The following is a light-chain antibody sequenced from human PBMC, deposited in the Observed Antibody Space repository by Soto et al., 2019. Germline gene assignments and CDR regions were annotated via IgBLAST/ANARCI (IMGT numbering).Light chain of an antibody. CDR2: EVS. Sequence: QYALAQPASVSGSPGQSITISCTGTSSDVGGYDYVSWYQQLPDKAPKLMLYEVSNRPSGVSSRFSGSKSGNTASLTISGLQAEDEADYYCSSFTSSDTLVFGTGTKVTVL. CDR1: SSDVGGYDY. V-gene: IGLV2-14*01. J-gene: IGLJ1*01. CDR3: SSFTSSDTLV.